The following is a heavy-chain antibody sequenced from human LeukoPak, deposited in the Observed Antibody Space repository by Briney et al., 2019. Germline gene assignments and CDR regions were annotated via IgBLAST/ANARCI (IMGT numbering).Heavy chain of an antibody. Sequence: SETLSLTCTVSGGSISSSTSYWDWIRQPPGKGLEWIGSIYYSGRTYYNPSLKSRLTISVDTSKNQFSLKLSSVTAADTAVYYCARHPGITAAGTGFDIWGQGTMVTVSS. D-gene: IGHD6-13*01. CDR3: ARHPGITAAGTGFDI. V-gene: IGHV4-39*01. CDR1: GGSISSSTSY. CDR2: IYYSGRT. J-gene: IGHJ3*02.